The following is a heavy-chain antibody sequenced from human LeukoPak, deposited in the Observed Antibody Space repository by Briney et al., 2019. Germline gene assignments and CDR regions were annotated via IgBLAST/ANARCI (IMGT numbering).Heavy chain of an antibody. D-gene: IGHD6-19*01. J-gene: IGHJ4*02. V-gene: IGHV4-4*02. Sequence: GSLRLSCVASGFSFNTAWMSWVRQAPGQGLEWIGEVNLQGSTNYNPSLKSRVAISVDKSENHISLKLTSVTAADTAVYYCARQGSPYRPLDSSGQGTLVTVAS. CDR2: VNLQGST. CDR3: ARQGSPYRPLDS. CDR1: GFSFNTAW.